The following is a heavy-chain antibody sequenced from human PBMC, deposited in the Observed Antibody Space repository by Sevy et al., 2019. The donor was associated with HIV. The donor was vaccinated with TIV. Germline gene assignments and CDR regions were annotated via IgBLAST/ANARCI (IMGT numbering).Heavy chain of an antibody. CDR1: GFTFSNAW. V-gene: IGHV3-15*01. CDR3: TTVWIRTVSIEWNGVFEY. CDR2: IKSKTDDVTT. D-gene: IGHD3-3*01. J-gene: IGHJ4*02. Sequence: GGSLRLSCAVSGFTFSNAWMSWVRQAPGKGLEWVGRIKSKTDDVTTDDAAPVKGRFTISRDDSKNTLYLQMNSLNTEDTAVYYCTTVWIRTVSIEWNGVFEYWGQGTLVTVSS.